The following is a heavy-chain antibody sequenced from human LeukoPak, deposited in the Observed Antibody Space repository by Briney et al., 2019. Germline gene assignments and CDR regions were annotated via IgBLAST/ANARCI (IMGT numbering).Heavy chain of an antibody. J-gene: IGHJ4*02. D-gene: IGHD3-22*01. CDR3: ARGDYYDSSGYFPGMNY. Sequence: ASVKVSCKASGYTFRNYAITWVRQAPGQGLEWMGWISDYNGNTNYAQKLQGRVTMTTDTSTSTAYMELRSLRSDDTAVYYCARGDYYDSSGYFPGMNYWGQGTLVTVSS. CDR2: ISDYNGNT. V-gene: IGHV1-18*01. CDR1: GYTFRNYA.